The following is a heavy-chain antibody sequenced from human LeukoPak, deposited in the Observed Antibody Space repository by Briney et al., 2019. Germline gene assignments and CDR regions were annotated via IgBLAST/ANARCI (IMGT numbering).Heavy chain of an antibody. Sequence: GGSLRLSCAASGFTSSSYEMNWVRQAPGKGLEWVSCISSSGSTIYYADSVKGRFTISRDNAKNSLYLQMNSLRAEDTALYYCVREGATTPDAFDIWGQGTMVTVSS. V-gene: IGHV3-48*03. CDR1: GFTSSSYE. CDR2: ISSSGSTI. CDR3: VREGATTPDAFDI. D-gene: IGHD1-26*01. J-gene: IGHJ3*02.